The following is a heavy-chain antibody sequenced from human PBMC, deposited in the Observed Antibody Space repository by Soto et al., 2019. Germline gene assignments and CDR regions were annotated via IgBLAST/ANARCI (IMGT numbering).Heavy chain of an antibody. CDR1: GGTFNSYT. CDR2: IIPILGIA. CDR3: ARDAPYYDILTGHV. Sequence: SVKVSCKASGGTFNSYTISWVRQAPGQGLEWMGRIIPILGIANYAQKFQGRVTITADKSTSTAYMELSSLRSEDTAVYYCARDAPYYDILTGHVWGQGTLVTVSS. D-gene: IGHD3-9*01. V-gene: IGHV1-69*04. J-gene: IGHJ4*02.